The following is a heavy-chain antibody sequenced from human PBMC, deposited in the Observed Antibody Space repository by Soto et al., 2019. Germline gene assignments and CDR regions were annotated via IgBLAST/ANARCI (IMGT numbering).Heavy chain of an antibody. CDR3: AKGGGGGAAMVTSYFDY. D-gene: IGHD5-18*01. V-gene: IGHV3-23*01. J-gene: IGHJ4*02. Sequence: EVQLLESGGGLVQPGGSLRLSCAASGITFNNYALNWVRQAPGKGLEWVSGISGSGTGTYYADSVKGRSTISRDNSXSXXYLHMNSLRADDTAIYYCAKGGGGGAAMVTSYFDYWGQGTLVTVSS. CDR1: GITFNNYA. CDR2: ISGSGTGT.